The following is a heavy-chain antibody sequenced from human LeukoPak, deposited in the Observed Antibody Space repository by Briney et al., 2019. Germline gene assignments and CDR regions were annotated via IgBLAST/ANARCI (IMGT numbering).Heavy chain of an antibody. Sequence: GGSLRLSCTASGFTFGDYAMSWVRQAPGKGLEWVGFIRSKAYGGTTEYAASVKGRFTISRDDSKSIAYLQMNSLKTEDTAVYYCARVLYSSSFFFDYWGQGTLVTVSS. CDR3: ARVLYSSSFFFDY. CDR1: GFTFGDYA. V-gene: IGHV3-49*04. CDR2: IRSKAYGGTT. D-gene: IGHD6-13*01. J-gene: IGHJ4*02.